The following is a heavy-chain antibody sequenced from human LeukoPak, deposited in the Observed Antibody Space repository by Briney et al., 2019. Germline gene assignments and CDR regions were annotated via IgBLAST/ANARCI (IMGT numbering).Heavy chain of an antibody. CDR3: ANRGVVVRVFLIGFHKEAYYFDS. CDR1: GITLSNYG. V-gene: IGHV3-23*01. Sequence: GGSLRLSCGVAGITLSNYGMSWVRQAPGKGLEWVAGLSGSAGGTNYADSVKGRFTISRDNSKNTLFLQMDRLRAEDTAVYFCANRGVVVRVFLIGFHKEAYYFDSWGQGAQVTVSS. D-gene: IGHD3-16*02. CDR2: LSGSAGGT. J-gene: IGHJ4*02.